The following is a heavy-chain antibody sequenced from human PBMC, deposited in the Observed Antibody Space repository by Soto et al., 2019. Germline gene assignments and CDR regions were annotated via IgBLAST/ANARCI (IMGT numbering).Heavy chain of an antibody. CDR3: CSGGSSTPFDY. CDR1: GGTFSSYT. CDR2: IIPILGIA. Sequence: ASVKVSCKASGGTFSSYTISWVRQAPGQGLEWMGRIIPILGIANYAQKFQGRVTITADKSTSTAYMELSSLRSEDTAVYYCCSGGSSTPFDYWGQGTLVTVSS. J-gene: IGHJ4*02. V-gene: IGHV1-69*02. D-gene: IGHD2-15*01.